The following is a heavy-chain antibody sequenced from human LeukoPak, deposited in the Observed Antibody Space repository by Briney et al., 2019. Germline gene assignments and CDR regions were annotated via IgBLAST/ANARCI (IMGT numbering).Heavy chain of an antibody. D-gene: IGHD2-2*01. CDR3: AKDPGIVPAAMGPNWFDP. CDR1: GFTFSTYS. V-gene: IGHV3-21*04. J-gene: IGHJ5*02. CDR2: ISSDSSYI. Sequence: GGSLRLSCAASGFTFSTYSMNWVRQAPGKGLEWVSSISSDSSYIYYADSVKGRFTISRDNAKNSLYLQMNSLRAEDTAVYYCAKDPGIVPAAMGPNWFDPWGQGTLVTVSS.